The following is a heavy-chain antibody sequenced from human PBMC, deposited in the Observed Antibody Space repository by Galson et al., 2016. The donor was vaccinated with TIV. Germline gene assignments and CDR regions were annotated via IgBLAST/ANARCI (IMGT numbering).Heavy chain of an antibody. V-gene: IGHV1-18*01. Sequence: SVKVSCKAPAYTFTIYGISWVRQAPGQGLERMGWISTYNGDTNYEQKFQGRVTITADTSTSTAYMELRSLRSDDTAVYYCARDKGDLRDFHYYGMDVWGQGTTVTVSS. D-gene: IGHD4-17*01. CDR2: ISTYNGDT. CDR1: AYTFTIYG. CDR3: ARDKGDLRDFHYYGMDV. J-gene: IGHJ6*02.